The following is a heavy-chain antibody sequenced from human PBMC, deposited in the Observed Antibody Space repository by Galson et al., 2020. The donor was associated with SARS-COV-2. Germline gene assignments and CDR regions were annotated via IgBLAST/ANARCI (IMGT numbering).Heavy chain of an antibody. CDR3: ARSLRGTIFGVEVYYYYMDV. V-gene: IGHV3-11*06. J-gene: IGHJ6*03. CDR2: ISSSSSYI. Sequence: GGSLRLSCAASGFTFSDYYMSWIRQAPGKGLEWVSYISSSSSYIYYADSVKGRFTISRDNAKNSLYLQMNSLRAEDTAVYYCARSLRGTIFGVEVYYYYMDVWGKGTTVTVSS. CDR1: GFTFSDYY. D-gene: IGHD3-3*01.